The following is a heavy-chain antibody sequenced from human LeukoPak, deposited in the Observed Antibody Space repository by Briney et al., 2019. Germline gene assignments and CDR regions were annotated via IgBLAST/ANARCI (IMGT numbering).Heavy chain of an antibody. V-gene: IGHV3-48*03. CDR3: ARMAAAGQYNDY. J-gene: IGHJ4*02. Sequence: GGSLRLSCAASGFTFSTYEMKWVRQAPGKGLEWVSYSSSSGDSLYYADSVKGRFTISRDNARNSLYLQMNSLRAEDTAIYYCARMAAAGQYNDYWGQGTLVTVSS. CDR2: SSSSGDSL. CDR1: GFTFSTYE. D-gene: IGHD6-25*01.